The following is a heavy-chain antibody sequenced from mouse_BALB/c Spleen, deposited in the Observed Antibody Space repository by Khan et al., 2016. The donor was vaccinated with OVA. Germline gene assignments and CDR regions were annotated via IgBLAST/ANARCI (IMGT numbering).Heavy chain of an antibody. CDR3: GREEALYYFNY. CDR2: IYPGTGNT. V-gene: IGHV1S132*01. CDR1: GYIFTSYW. Sequence: QVQLQQSGAELVRPGASVKLSCKTSGYIFTSYWIHWVKQRSGQGIEWIARIYPGTGNTYYNENFKGKATLTAANSSSTAYMQHSSLKSEDSAVYFCGREEALYYFNYWGQGTTLTVSS. J-gene: IGHJ2*01.